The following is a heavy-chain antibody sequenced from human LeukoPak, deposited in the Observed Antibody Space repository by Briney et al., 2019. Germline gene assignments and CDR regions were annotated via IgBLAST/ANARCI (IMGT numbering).Heavy chain of an antibody. D-gene: IGHD2-2*01. Sequence: PGGSLRLSCAASGFIFSTYSMNWVRQAPGKGLEWVSYLSSNTGTTYYADSVKGRFTMSRDNAKKSLYLQMNSLRAEDTGIYYCATCTTCSSSCYYCHMDVWGKGTTVTVSS. CDR1: GFIFSTYS. CDR3: ATCTTCSSSCYYCHMDV. CDR2: LSSNTGTT. J-gene: IGHJ6*03. V-gene: IGHV3-48*01.